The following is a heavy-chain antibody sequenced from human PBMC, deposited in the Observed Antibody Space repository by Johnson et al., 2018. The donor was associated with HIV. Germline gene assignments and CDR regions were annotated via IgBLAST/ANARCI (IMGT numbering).Heavy chain of an antibody. J-gene: IGHJ3*02. CDR1: GFTFNSYG. Sequence: QMQLVESGGGVVQPGRSLRLFCAASGFTFNSYGMHWVRQAPGKGLEWVTFISYDGSHTYYADSVKGRFTISRDNSKNMLYLQVNSLRVDDTAVYYCAKDPSVYISMIELSRGAFDIWGQGTKVTVSS. V-gene: IGHV3-30*18. CDR3: AKDPSVYISMIELSRGAFDI. D-gene: IGHD3-22*01. CDR2: ISYDGSHT.